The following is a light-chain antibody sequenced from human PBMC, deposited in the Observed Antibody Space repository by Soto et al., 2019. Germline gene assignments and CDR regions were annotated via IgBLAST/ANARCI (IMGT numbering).Light chain of an antibody. CDR3: QQSNSLPLT. CDR1: QDISNS. V-gene: IGKV1-33*01. J-gene: IGKJ4*01. CDR2: DAV. Sequence: DIQMTQSPSSLSASVGDRVTITCQASQDISNSLNWYQKKPGKAPKLLIYDAVNLDTGVPSRFSGSDSGPNFTFTIRCLQPEDFATYYCQQSNSLPLTFGGGTAVDIK.